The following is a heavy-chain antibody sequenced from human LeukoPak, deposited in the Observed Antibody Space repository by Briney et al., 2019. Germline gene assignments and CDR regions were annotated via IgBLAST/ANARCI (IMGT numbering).Heavy chain of an antibody. CDR2: INHSGST. V-gene: IGHV4-34*01. Sequence: TSETLSLTCAVYGGSFSGYYWSWIRQPPGKGPEWIGEINHSGSTNYNPSLKSRVTISVDTSKNQFSLKLSSVTAADTAVYYCARGALYSSGWFDYWGQGTLVTVSS. J-gene: IGHJ4*02. CDR3: ARGALYSSGWFDY. CDR1: GGSFSGYY. D-gene: IGHD6-19*01.